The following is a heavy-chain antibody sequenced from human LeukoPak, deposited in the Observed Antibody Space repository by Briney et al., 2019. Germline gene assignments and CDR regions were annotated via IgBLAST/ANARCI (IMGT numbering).Heavy chain of an antibody. CDR1: GFNFNDYA. CDR3: ARIGHGLDV. J-gene: IGHJ3*01. Sequence: GRSLRLSCAASGFNFNDYAMHWVRQATGKSLDFVSVVSSNNGTIDYVDSVKGRFTISRDNAKNSLYLKMNSLRVEDTALYYCARIGHGLDVWGQGTMVTVSS. D-gene: IGHD2/OR15-2a*01. CDR2: VSSNNGTI. V-gene: IGHV3-9*01.